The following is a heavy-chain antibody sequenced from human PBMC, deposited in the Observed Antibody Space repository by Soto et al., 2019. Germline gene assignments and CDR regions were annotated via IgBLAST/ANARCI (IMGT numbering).Heavy chain of an antibody. CDR1: GGSISSYY. Sequence: SETLCLTWTVSGGSISSYYWSWIRQPPGKGLEWIGYIYYSGSTNYNPSLKSRVTISVDTSKNQFSLKLSSVTAADTAVYYCARHSSDSSGFGFDPWGQGTLVTVSS. V-gene: IGHV4-59*08. CDR2: IYYSGST. CDR3: ARHSSDSSGFGFDP. J-gene: IGHJ5*02. D-gene: IGHD3-22*01.